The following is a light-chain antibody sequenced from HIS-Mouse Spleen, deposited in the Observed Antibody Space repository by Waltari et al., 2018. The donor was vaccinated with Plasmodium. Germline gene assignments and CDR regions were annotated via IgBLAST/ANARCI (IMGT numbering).Light chain of an antibody. CDR3: QQYGSSPIT. CDR2: GAS. J-gene: IGKJ5*01. V-gene: IGKV3-20*01. CDR1: QGVSTSA. Sequence: EIVLTQSRRTLSLSPGERPTHSCRASQGVSTSALAWYQQKPGQAPRLLCRGASSRANDIPDRLSGSGSATDFTLTISRLEPEDFAVYYCQQYGSSPITFGQGTRLEIK.